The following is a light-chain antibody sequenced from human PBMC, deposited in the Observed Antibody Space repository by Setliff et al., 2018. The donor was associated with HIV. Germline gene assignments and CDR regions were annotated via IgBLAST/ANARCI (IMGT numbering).Light chain of an antibody. J-gene: IGLJ1*01. V-gene: IGLV2-14*03. CDR3: SSYTSSTPLYV. CDR1: STDIGSYNY. CDR2: AVS. Sequence: QSVLTQPASVSGSPGQSITISCTGTSTDIGSYNYVSWYQQHSGKAPKLMIYAVSNRPSGVSNRFSGSKSGNTASLTISGLQAEDEADYYCSSYTSSTPLYVFGTGTKVTVL.